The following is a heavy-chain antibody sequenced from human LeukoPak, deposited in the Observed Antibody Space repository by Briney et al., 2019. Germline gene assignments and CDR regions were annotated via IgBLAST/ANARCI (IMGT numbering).Heavy chain of an antibody. CDR2: ISSSSSTI. J-gene: IGHJ6*03. D-gene: IGHD2-2*01. CDR1: GFTFSSYS. Sequence: GGSLRLSCAASGFTFSSYSMNWVRQAPGKGLEWVSYISSSSSTIYYADSVKGRFTISRDNAKNSLYLQMNSLGAEDTAVYYCARSAGTSFLSRYYYYMDVWGKGTTVTVSS. CDR3: ARSAGTSFLSRYYYYMDV. V-gene: IGHV3-48*04.